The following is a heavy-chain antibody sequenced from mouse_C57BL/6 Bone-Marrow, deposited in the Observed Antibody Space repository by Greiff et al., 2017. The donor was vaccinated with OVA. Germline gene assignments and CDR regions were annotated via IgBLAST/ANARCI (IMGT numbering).Heavy chain of an antibody. J-gene: IGHJ1*03. V-gene: IGHV3-8*01. CDR1: GYSIPSDY. Sequence: EVKLMESGPGLAKPSQTLSLTCSVTGYSIPSDYWNWIRKFPGNKLEYMGYISYSGSTYYNPSLKSRISITRDTSKNQYYLQLNSVTTEDTATDYCARRVLRTIYWYFDVWGTGTTGTVSS. CDR3: ARRVLRTIYWYFDV. CDR2: ISYSGST. D-gene: IGHD2-14*01.